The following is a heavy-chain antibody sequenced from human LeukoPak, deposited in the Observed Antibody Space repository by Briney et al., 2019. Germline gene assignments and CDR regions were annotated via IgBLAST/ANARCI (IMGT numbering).Heavy chain of an antibody. CDR2: FDPEDGET. J-gene: IGHJ2*01. Sequence: ASVRVSCKVSGYTLTELSMHWVRQAPGKGLEWMGGFDPEDGETIYAQKFQGRVTMTEDTSTDTAYMELSSLRSEDTAVYYCWGQLARVYWYFDLWGRGTLVTVSS. CDR3: WGQLARVYWYFDL. D-gene: IGHD2-2*01. V-gene: IGHV1-24*01. CDR1: GYTLTELS.